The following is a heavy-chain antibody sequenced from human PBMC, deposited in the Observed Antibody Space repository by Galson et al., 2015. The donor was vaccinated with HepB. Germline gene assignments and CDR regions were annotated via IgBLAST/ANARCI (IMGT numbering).Heavy chain of an antibody. CDR1: GGTFSSYA. D-gene: IGHD2-15*01. Sequence: SVKVSCKASGGTFSSYAISWVRQAPGQGLEWMGGIIPIFGTANYAQKFQGRVTITADESTSTAYMELSSPRSEDTAVYYCARARYCSGGSCYSGVGGVPGWFDPWGQGTLVTVSS. CDR2: IIPIFGTA. CDR3: ARARYCSGGSCYSGVGGVPGWFDP. J-gene: IGHJ5*02. V-gene: IGHV1-69*13.